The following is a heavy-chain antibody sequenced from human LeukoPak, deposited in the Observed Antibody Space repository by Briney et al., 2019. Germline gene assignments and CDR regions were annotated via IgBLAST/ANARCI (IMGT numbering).Heavy chain of an antibody. D-gene: IGHD3-22*01. CDR2: ISGSGGST. Sequence: GGSLRLSCAASGFTFSSYGMSWVRQAPGKGLEWVSAISGSGGSTYYADSVKGRFTVSRDNSRNTLYLQMNSLRAEDTAVYYCAKDQFDSISMIVWGQGTLVTVSS. CDR3: AKDQFDSISMIV. CDR1: GFTFSSYG. J-gene: IGHJ4*02. V-gene: IGHV3-23*01.